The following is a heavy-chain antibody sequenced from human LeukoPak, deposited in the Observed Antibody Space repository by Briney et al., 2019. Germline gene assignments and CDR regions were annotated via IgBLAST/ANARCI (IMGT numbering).Heavy chain of an antibody. D-gene: IGHD2-15*01. Sequence: GESLQISCKGSGYSFTSYWIGWVRQMPGKGLEWMGIIYPGDSDTRYSPSFQGQVTISADKSISTAYLQWSSLKASDTAMYYCARGEYCSGGSCYFDYWGQGTLVTASS. CDR1: GYSFTSYW. CDR2: IYPGDSDT. CDR3: ARGEYCSGGSCYFDY. V-gene: IGHV5-51*01. J-gene: IGHJ4*02.